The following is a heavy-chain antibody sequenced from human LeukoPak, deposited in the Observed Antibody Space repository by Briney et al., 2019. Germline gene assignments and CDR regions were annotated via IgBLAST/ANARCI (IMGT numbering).Heavy chain of an antibody. Sequence: GGSLRLSCAASGFTFSSYSMNWVRQAPGKGLEWVSSISSSSSYIYYADSVKGRFTISRDNAKNSLYLQMNSLRAEDTAVCYCASAGGDEFDYWGQGTLVTVSS. J-gene: IGHJ4*02. V-gene: IGHV3-21*01. CDR1: GFTFSSYS. CDR3: ASAGGDEFDY. CDR2: ISSSSSYI. D-gene: IGHD4-17*01.